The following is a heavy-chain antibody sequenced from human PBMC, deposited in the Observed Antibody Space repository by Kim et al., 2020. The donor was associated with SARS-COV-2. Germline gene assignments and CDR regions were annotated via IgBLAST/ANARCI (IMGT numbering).Heavy chain of an antibody. J-gene: IGHJ5*02. D-gene: IGHD2-15*01. CDR3: AGELSYSFDP. Sequence: GTTYYNPSRRSRLTMSVDTSKNQFSLTLSSVTAADTAVYYCAGELSYSFDPWGQGTLVTVSS. CDR2: GTT. V-gene: IGHV4-31*02.